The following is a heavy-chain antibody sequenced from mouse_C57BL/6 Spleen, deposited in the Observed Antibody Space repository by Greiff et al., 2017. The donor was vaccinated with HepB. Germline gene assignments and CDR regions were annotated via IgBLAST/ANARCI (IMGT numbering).Heavy chain of an antibody. D-gene: IGHD1-1*01. Sequence: QVHVKQPGAELVMPGASVKLSCKASGYTFTSYWMHWVKQRPGQGLEWIGEIDPSDSYTNYNQKFKGKSTLTVDKSSSTAYMQLSSLTSEDSAVYYCARATGAMDYWGQGTSVTVSS. J-gene: IGHJ4*01. V-gene: IGHV1-69*01. CDR2: IDPSDSYT. CDR1: GYTFTSYW. CDR3: ARATGAMDY.